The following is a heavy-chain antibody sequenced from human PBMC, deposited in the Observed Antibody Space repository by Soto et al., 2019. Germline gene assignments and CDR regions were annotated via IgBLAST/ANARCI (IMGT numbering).Heavy chain of an antibody. D-gene: IGHD4-17*01. CDR1: GYTFTSYD. CDR2: MNPNSGNT. CDR3: ARAVADGDYNYWYFDL. J-gene: IGHJ2*01. V-gene: IGHV1-8*01. Sequence: ASVKVSCKASGYTFTSYDINWVRQATGQGLEWMGWMNPNSGNTGYAQKFQGRVTMTRNTSISTAYMELSSLRSEDTAVYYCARAVADGDYNYWYFDLWGRGTLVTVSS.